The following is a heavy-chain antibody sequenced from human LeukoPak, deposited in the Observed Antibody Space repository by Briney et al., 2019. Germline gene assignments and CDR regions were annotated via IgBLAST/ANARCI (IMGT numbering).Heavy chain of an antibody. CDR1: GFTFSSYS. V-gene: IGHV3-21*01. CDR3: ARAGSALDYFDY. D-gene: IGHD3-10*01. CDR2: ISSSSSYI. J-gene: IGHJ4*02. Sequence: PGGSLRLSCAASGFTFSSYSMNWVRQAPGKGLEWVSSISSSSSYIYYADPVKGRFTISRDNAKNSLYLQMNSLRAEHTAVYYCARAGSALDYFDYWGQGTLVTVSS.